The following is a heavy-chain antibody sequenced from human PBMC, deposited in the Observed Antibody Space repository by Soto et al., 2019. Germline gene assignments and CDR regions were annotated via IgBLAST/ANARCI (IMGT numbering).Heavy chain of an antibody. CDR3: ARDHLIVVVPAALNWFDP. CDR2: INPSGGST. CDR1: GGTFSSYA. V-gene: IGHV1-46*01. D-gene: IGHD2-2*01. J-gene: IGHJ5*02. Sequence: ASVKVSCKASGGTFSSYAISWVRQAPGQGLEWMGIINPSGGSTSYAQKFQGRVTMTRDTSTSTVYMELSSLRSEDTAVYYCARDHLIVVVPAALNWFDPWGQGTLVTVSS.